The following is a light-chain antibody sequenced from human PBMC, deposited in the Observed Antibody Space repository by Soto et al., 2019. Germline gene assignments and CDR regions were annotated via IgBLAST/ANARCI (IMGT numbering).Light chain of an antibody. Sequence: QLVLTQSPSASASLGASVKLTCTLSSGHSSYAIAWHQQQPEKGPRYLMKLNSDGSHSKGDGIPDRFSGSSSRAERYLTISSLQSEDEADYYCQTWGTGILVFGGGTKVTVL. J-gene: IGLJ2*01. CDR3: QTWGTGILV. CDR2: LNSDGSH. CDR1: SGHSSYA. V-gene: IGLV4-69*01.